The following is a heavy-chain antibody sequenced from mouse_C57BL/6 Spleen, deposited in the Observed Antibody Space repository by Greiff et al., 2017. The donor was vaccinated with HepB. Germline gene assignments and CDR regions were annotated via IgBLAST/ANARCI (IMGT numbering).Heavy chain of an antibody. CDR1: GYTFTSYW. D-gene: IGHD2-4*01. Sequence: QVQLKQPGAELVKPGASVKLSCKASGYTFTSYWMHWVKQRPGQGLEWIGMIHPNSGSTNYNEKFKSKATLTVDKSSSTAYMQLSSLTSEDSAVYYCARDYYDYDRDAMDYWGQGTSVTVSS. CDR3: ARDYYDYDRDAMDY. V-gene: IGHV1-64*01. CDR2: IHPNSGST. J-gene: IGHJ4*01.